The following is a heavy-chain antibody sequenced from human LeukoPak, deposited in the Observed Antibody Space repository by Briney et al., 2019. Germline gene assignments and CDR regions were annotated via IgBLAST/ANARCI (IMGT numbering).Heavy chain of an antibody. CDR2: MWYDGSIK. V-gene: IGHV3-33*02. D-gene: IGHD5-24*01. CDR3: GRGRDGYNYYYYYYMDV. Sequence: PGGSLRLSCAASGFTFSNYGMHWVRQAPGKGLEWLAIMWYDGSIKYYADSAKGRFTISRDNSKNTVFLQMNSLRAEDTAVYYCGRGRDGYNYYYYYYMDVWGKGTTVTVSS. CDR1: GFTFSNYG. J-gene: IGHJ6*03.